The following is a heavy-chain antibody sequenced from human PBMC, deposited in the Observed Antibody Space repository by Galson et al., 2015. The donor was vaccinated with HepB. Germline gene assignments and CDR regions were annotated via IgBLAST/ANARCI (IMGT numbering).Heavy chain of an antibody. CDR3: AKDGGIQLWLPMYY. CDR2: ISYDGSNK. CDR1: GLTFSSYG. D-gene: IGHD5-18*01. Sequence: SLRLSCAASGLTFSSYGMHWVRQAPGKGLEWVAVISYDGSNKYYADSVKGRFTISRDNSKNTLYLQMNSLRAEDTAVYYCAKDGGIQLWLPMYYWGQGTLVTVSS. V-gene: IGHV3-30*18. J-gene: IGHJ4*02.